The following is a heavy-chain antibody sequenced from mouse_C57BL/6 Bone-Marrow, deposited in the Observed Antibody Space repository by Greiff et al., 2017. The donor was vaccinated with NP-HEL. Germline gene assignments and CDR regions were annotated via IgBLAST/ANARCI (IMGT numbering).Heavy chain of an antibody. D-gene: IGHD1-1*01. CDR2: IDPETGGT. Sequence: VQLQQSGAELVRPGASVTLSCKASGYTFTDYEMHWVKQTPVHGLEWIGAIDPETGGTAYNQNVKGKAILTWYKSSSTAYMELRSLTSEDSAVYYCTRSLFITTVVDWYFDVWGTGTTVTVSS. CDR1: GYTFTDYE. J-gene: IGHJ1*03. CDR3: TRSLFITTVVDWYFDV. V-gene: IGHV1-15*01.